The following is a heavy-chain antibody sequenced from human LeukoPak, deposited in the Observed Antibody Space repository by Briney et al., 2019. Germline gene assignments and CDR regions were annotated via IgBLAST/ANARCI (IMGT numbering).Heavy chain of an antibody. Sequence: SETLSLTCTVSGGSISSYYWSWIRQPPGKGLEWIGYIYYSGSTNYNPSLKSRVTISVDTSKNQFSLKLSSVTAADTAVYYCARESVVPAANYYYYYYMDVWGKGTTVTVSS. J-gene: IGHJ6*03. CDR1: GGSISSYY. D-gene: IGHD2-2*01. CDR3: ARESVVPAANYYYYYYMDV. CDR2: IYYSGST. V-gene: IGHV4-59*01.